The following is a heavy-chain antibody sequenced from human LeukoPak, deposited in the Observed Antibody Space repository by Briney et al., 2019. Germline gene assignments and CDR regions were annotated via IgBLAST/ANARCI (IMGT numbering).Heavy chain of an antibody. J-gene: IGHJ4*02. CDR1: GYTVSNIY. D-gene: IGHD6-19*01. V-gene: IGHV3-53*01. CDR3: ARDSSGPAF. Sequence: GGSLRLSCAASGYTVSNIYMSWVRQAPGKGLEWVSVIYSGGGTFYSVSVKGRFIISRDSSKNTLYLQMNSLRADDTAVYYCARDSSGPAFWGQGTLVTVSS. CDR2: IYSGGGT.